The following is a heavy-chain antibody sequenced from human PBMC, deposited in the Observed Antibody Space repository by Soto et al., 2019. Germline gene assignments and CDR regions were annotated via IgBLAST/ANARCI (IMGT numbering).Heavy chain of an antibody. CDR1: GGTFSSYT. V-gene: IGHV1-69*02. CDR2: IIPILGIA. J-gene: IGHJ4*02. Sequence: SVKVSCKASGGTFSSYTISWVRQAPGQGLEWMGRIIPILGIANYAQKFQGRVTITADKSTSTAYMELSSLRSEDTAVYYCARTRGSGDYYFDYWGQGTLVTVSS. CDR3: ARTRGSGDYYFDY. D-gene: IGHD3-10*01.